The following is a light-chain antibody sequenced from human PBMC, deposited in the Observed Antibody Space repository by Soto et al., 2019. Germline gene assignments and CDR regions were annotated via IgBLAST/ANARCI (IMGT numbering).Light chain of an antibody. CDR3: QHYNSWPRTWT. J-gene: IGKJ1*01. CDR2: GAS. V-gene: IGKV3-15*01. CDR1: QSVSIN. Sequence: ILRTQSPTTLSVXXVXXXXXXXIPIQSVSINLAWYQQKPGQAPRLLIYGASTRATGIPARFSGSGSGTEFTLTISSLQSEDFAVYHCQHYNSWPRTWTFGQGTKVDI.